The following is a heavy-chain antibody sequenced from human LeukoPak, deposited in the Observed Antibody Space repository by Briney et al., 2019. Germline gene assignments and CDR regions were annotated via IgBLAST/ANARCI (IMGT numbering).Heavy chain of an antibody. CDR2: IYYSGST. D-gene: IGHD1-26*01. J-gene: IGHJ4*02. V-gene: IGHV4-59*08. CDR3: ARHGPESGSTQFGY. Sequence: SETLSLTCTVSGGSISSYYWSWIRQPPGKGLEWIGYIYYSGSTNYNPSLESRVTISVDTSKNQFSLKLSSVTAADTAVYYCARHGPESGSTQFGYWGQGTLVTVSS. CDR1: GGSISSYY.